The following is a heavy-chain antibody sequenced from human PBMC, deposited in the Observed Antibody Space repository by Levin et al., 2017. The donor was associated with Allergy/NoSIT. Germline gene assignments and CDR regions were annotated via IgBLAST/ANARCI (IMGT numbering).Heavy chain of an antibody. CDR2: INSDGSST. CDR3: AKGGGKVLDY. Sequence: LSLTCAASGFTFSSYWMHWVRQAPGKGLVWVSRINSDGSSTTYADSVKGRFTISRDNAKNTLYLQMNSLGAEDTAVYYCAKGGGKVLDYWGQGTLVTVSS. V-gene: IGHV3-74*01. J-gene: IGHJ4*02. CDR1: GFTFSSYW. D-gene: IGHD3-16*01.